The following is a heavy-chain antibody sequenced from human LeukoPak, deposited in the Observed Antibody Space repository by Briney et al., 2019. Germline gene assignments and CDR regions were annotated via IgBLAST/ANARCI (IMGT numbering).Heavy chain of an antibody. CDR2: IYYSGST. CDR1: GGSISSYY. V-gene: IGHV4-59*08. J-gene: IGHJ4*02. CDR3: ARHTDIAPLSSLKY. D-gene: IGHD6-13*01. Sequence: PSETLSLTCTVSGGSISSYYWSWIRQTPGKGLEWIGDIYYSGSTNYNPSLKSRVTISVDTSKNRCSLKLSSVTAADTAVYYCARHTDIAPLSSLKYWGQGTLVTVSS.